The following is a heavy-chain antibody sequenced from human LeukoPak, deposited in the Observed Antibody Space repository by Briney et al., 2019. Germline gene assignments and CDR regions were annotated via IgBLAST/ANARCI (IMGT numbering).Heavy chain of an antibody. D-gene: IGHD6-19*01. CDR3: ARDVIAVAGLNAFDI. Sequence: GGSLRLSCAASGFTFSSYGMHWVRQAPGKGLEWVAVIWYDGSNKYYADSVKGRFTISRDNSKNTLYLQMNSLRAEDTAVYYCARDVIAVAGLNAFDILGQGTMVTVSS. CDR1: GFTFSSYG. J-gene: IGHJ3*02. CDR2: IWYDGSNK. V-gene: IGHV3-33*01.